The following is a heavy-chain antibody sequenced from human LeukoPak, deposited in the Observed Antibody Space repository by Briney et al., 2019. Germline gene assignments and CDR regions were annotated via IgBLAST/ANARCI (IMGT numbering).Heavy chain of an antibody. Sequence: SETLSLTCTVSGGSISGYYWSWIRQPPGKGLEWIGYIYSSGSTNYNPSLKSRVTISIDTSKNQFSPKLTSVTAADTAVYYCAREGTIVTHFDYWGQGTLVTVSS. CDR3: AREGTIVTHFDY. J-gene: IGHJ4*02. D-gene: IGHD5-18*01. CDR1: GGSISGYY. CDR2: IYSSGST. V-gene: IGHV4-59*01.